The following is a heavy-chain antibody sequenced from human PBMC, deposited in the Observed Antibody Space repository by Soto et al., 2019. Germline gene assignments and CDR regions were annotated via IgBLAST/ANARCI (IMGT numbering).Heavy chain of an antibody. Sequence: QVQLVQSGGEVKKPRASVKVSCKAYRYTFTNYDINWVRQATGQGLEWMGWMNPNSGNTGYAQKFQGRVTMTRNTAISTAYMERSSLRSEDTAVYYCARAWDVSGIWGQGTMVTVSS. CDR3: ARAWDVSGI. CDR2: MNPNSGNT. D-gene: IGHD5-12*01. V-gene: IGHV1-8*01. J-gene: IGHJ3*02. CDR1: RYTFTNYD.